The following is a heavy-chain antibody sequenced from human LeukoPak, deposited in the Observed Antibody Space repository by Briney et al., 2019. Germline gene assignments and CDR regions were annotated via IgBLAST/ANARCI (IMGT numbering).Heavy chain of an antibody. Sequence: GGSLRLSRAASGFTFSSFWMSWARQAPGKGLEWVANIKQDGSEKYYVDSVKSRLTISIDNATNSLYMQTNSLRAEDTAVYYCATSLILVVITDDAFNIWGQRRMATVSS. V-gene: IGHV3-7*01. D-gene: IGHD3-22*01. CDR3: ATSLILVVITDDAFNI. CDR2: IKQDGSEK. CDR1: GFTFSSFW. J-gene: IGHJ3*02.